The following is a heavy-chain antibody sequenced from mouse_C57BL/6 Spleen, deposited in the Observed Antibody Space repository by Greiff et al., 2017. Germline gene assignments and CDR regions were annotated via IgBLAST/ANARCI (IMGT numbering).Heavy chain of an antibody. D-gene: IGHD1-1*01. V-gene: IGHV1-81*01. CDR3: ARSYYGSHWYFDV. CDR1: GYTFTSYG. CDR2: IYPRSGNT. Sequence: VQLQQSGAELARPGASVKLSCKASGYTFTSYGISWVKQRTGQGLEWIGEIYPRSGNTYYNEKFKGKATLTADKSSSTAYMELRSLTSEDSAVYFCARSYYGSHWYFDVWGTGATVTVSS. J-gene: IGHJ1*03.